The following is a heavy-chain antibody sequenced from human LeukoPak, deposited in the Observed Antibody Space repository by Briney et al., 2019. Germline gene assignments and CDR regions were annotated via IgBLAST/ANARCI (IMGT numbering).Heavy chain of an antibody. V-gene: IGHV4-39*07. CDR2: IFYSGST. Sequence: PSETLSLTCTVSGGSISTSNYYWGWIRQPPGKGLEWIGNIFYSGSTYYSPSLRSRVTIPLDTSRNQFSLKLNSVTAADTAVYYCARCCYWELLRYIPFDIWGQGTMVTVSS. J-gene: IGHJ3*02. CDR3: ARCCYWELLRYIPFDI. CDR1: GGSISTSNYY. D-gene: IGHD1-26*01.